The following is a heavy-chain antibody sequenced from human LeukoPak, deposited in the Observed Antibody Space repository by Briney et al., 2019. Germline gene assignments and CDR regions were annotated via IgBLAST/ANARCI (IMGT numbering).Heavy chain of an antibody. CDR3: ARGQMTTVPLLDY. CDR1: GDPISGFY. Sequence: PSETLSLTCTVSGDPISGFYWAWIRQPAGRGLEWIGYTYYSASTNYNPSLKSRVTISSDTSKKQFSLKMSSVTAADTAVYYCARGQMTTVPLLDYWGQGAPVTVSS. J-gene: IGHJ4*02. CDR2: TYYSAST. V-gene: IGHV4-59*01. D-gene: IGHD4-11*01.